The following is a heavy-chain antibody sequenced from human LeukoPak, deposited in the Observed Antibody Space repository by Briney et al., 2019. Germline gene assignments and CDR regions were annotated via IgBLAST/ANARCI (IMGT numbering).Heavy chain of an antibody. Sequence: PGGSLRLSCAASGFTFSSYGMSWVRQAPGKGLEWVSAISGSGGSTYYADSVKGRFTISRDNSKNTLYLQMNSLRAEDTAVYYCANDRRGYFDWLEYFQHWGQGTLVTVSS. D-gene: IGHD3-9*01. CDR2: ISGSGGST. V-gene: IGHV3-23*01. CDR1: GFTFSSYG. J-gene: IGHJ1*01. CDR3: ANDRRGYFDWLEYFQH.